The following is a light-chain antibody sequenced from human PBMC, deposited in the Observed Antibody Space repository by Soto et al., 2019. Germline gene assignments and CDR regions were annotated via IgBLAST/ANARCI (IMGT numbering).Light chain of an antibody. V-gene: IGLV2-14*01. CDR3: SSYTTSSPYV. CDR2: EVS. Sequence: QPASVSGSPGQSITISCTGTSSDVGDYNYVSWYQQHPGKAPKLMIYEVSNRPSGVSNRFSGSKSGNTASLTISGLQAEDEADYYCSSYTTSSPYVFGTGTKLTVL. J-gene: IGLJ1*01. CDR1: SSDVGDYNY.